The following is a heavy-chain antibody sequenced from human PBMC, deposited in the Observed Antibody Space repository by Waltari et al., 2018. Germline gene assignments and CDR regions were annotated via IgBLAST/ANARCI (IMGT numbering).Heavy chain of an antibody. CDR2: VFYTGTT. D-gene: IGHD3-10*02. V-gene: IGHV4-59*01. Sequence: QVQLQESGPGLVRASETLSLTCTVPGGSIRNFHWSWIRQPPGKGLEWIGSVFYTGTTNYNPSLKSRLTISVDTSKNQFSLKLPSVSAADMAVYYCARMDNYVLQDWGQGTPVTVSS. CDR3: ARMDNYVLQD. CDR1: GGSIRNFH. J-gene: IGHJ4*02.